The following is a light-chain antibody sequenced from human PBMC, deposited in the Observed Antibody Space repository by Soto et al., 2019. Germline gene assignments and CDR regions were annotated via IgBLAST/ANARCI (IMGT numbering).Light chain of an antibody. J-gene: IGKJ1*01. CDR1: QSVSSY. V-gene: IGKV3-20*01. CDR3: QQYGSSPWT. Sequence: EIVLTQSPDTLSLSPGERATLSCRASQSVSSYLAWYQQKPGQAPRLLIYGVSSRATGIPDRFSGSGSGTDFALTISRLEPEDFAVYYCQQYGSSPWTFGQGTKVDIK. CDR2: GVS.